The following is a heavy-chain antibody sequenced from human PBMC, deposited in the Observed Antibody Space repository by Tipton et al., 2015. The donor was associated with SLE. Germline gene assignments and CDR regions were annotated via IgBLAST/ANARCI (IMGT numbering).Heavy chain of an antibody. J-gene: IGHJ4*02. V-gene: IGHV3-53*01. CDR2: VFNAGAT. CDR3: AGASWNYGFFDY. CDR1: RFSVSSNY. D-gene: IGHD1-7*01. Sequence: SLRLSCAASRFSVSSNYVSWIRQAPGKGLEWVSVVFNAGATYYADSVKGRFTMSRDNSMNTLSLQMNSLRAEDTAVYYCAGASWNYGFFDYWGQGTLVTVSS.